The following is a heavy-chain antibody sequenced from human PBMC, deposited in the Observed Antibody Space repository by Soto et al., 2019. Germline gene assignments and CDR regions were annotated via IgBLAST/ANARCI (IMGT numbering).Heavy chain of an antibody. J-gene: IGHJ4*02. Sequence: QLQLQESGPGLVKPSETLSHTCTVSGGSISSSSYYWGWIRQPPGKGLEWIGSSYYSGRNYYNPSLKSRVTVSVDTSKHQLSVKRSSVTAADTAVYYCASGYSRSWYLFDYWGQGTLGTVSS. CDR1: GGSISSSSYY. V-gene: IGHV4-39*01. CDR2: SYYSGRN. D-gene: IGHD6-13*01. CDR3: ASGYSRSWYLFDY.